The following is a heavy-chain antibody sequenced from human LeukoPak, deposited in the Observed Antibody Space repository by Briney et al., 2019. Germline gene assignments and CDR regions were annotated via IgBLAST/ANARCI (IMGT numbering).Heavy chain of an antibody. V-gene: IGHV1-58*02. CDR1: GFTFTSSV. D-gene: IGHD1-26*01. J-gene: IGHJ1*01. Sequence: SVKASCKASGFTFTSSVMQWVRQARGQRLEWIGWIVVGSGNTNYAQKFQERVTITRDKSTSTAYMELSSLRSEDTAVYYCAAGIGSRPEYFHYWGQGTLVTVSS. CDR2: IVVGSGNT. CDR3: AAGIGSRPEYFHY.